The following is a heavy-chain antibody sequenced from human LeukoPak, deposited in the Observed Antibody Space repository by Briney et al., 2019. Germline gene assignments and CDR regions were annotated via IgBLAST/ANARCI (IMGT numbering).Heavy chain of an antibody. Sequence: GGSLRLSCAASGFTFSSYSMNWVRQAPGKGLEWVSFIYSDNTHYSDSVKGRFTISRDNSKNTLYLQMNSLRAEDTAVYYCAREVASGVTDYWGQGTLVTVSS. V-gene: IGHV3-66*01. CDR2: IYSDNT. CDR3: AREVASGVTDY. D-gene: IGHD5-12*01. CDR1: GFTFSSYS. J-gene: IGHJ4*02.